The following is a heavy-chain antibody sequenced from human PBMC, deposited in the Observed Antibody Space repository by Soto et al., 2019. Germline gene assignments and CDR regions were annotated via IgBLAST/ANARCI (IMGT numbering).Heavy chain of an antibody. V-gene: IGHV4-39*01. CDR2: IYYSGST. J-gene: IGHJ4*02. D-gene: IGHD5-18*01. CDR1: GGSISSSSYY. Sequence: SETLSLTCTVSGGSISSSSYYWGWIRQPPGKGLEWIGSIYYSGSTYYNPSLKSRVTISVDTSKNQFSLKLSSVTAADTAVYYCARRRGIQLWLDYFDYWGQGTLVTVSS. CDR3: ARRRGIQLWLDYFDY.